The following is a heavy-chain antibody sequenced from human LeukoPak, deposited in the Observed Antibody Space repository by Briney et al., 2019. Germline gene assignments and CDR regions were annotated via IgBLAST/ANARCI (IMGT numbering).Heavy chain of an antibody. V-gene: IGHV1-69*04. D-gene: IGHD5-12*01. CDR1: GGTFSSYA. CDR2: IIPILGIA. CDR3: ARVATMKYYYYYGMDV. Sequence: ASVKVSCKASGGTFSSYAISWVRQAPGQGLEWMGRIIPILGIANYAQKFQGRVTITADKSTSTAYMELSSLRSEDTAVYYCARVATMKYYYYYGMDVWGQGTTVTVSS. J-gene: IGHJ6*02.